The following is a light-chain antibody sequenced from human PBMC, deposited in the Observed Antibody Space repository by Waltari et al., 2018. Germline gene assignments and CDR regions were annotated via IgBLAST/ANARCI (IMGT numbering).Light chain of an antibody. CDR1: RSAFYSYNNENC. Sequence: DIVMTQSPDSLAVSLGERATISCKSSRSAFYSYNNENCIAWYQQKPGQPPRLLVYWASTRAPGVPDRFVGSGSGTDFTLTINSLQPEDVAVYYCQQHCAVPSLYTFAQGTKVEIK. J-gene: IGKJ2*01. V-gene: IGKV4-1*01. CDR3: QQHCAVPSLYT. CDR2: WAS.